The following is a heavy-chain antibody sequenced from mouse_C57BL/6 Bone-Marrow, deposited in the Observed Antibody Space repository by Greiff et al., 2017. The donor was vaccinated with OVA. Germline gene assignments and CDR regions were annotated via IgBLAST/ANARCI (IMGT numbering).Heavy chain of an antibody. D-gene: IGHD4-1*01. CDR1: GYTFTSYT. J-gene: IGHJ2*01. CDR3: ARTGALDY. CDR2: INPSSGYT. V-gene: IGHV1-4*01. Sequence: QVQLKESGAELARPGASVKMSCKASGYTFTSYTMHWVKQRPGPGLEWIGYINPSSGYTKYNQKFKDKATLTADKSSSTAYMQLSSLTSEDSAVYYCARTGALDYWGQGTTLTVSS.